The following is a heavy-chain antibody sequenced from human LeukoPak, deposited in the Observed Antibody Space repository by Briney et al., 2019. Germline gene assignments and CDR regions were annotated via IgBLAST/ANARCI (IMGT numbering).Heavy chain of an antibody. V-gene: IGHV1-8*01. J-gene: IGHJ5*02. Sequence: ASVKVSCKASGYTFTSYDINWVRQATGQGLEWMGWMNPNSGNTGYAQKFQGRVTMTRNTSISTAYMELSSLRSEDTAVYYCARAIPYGSITIFGVVIRRGSWFDPWGQGTLVTVYS. D-gene: IGHD3-3*01. CDR1: GYTFTSYD. CDR3: ARAIPYGSITIFGVVIRRGSWFDP. CDR2: MNPNSGNT.